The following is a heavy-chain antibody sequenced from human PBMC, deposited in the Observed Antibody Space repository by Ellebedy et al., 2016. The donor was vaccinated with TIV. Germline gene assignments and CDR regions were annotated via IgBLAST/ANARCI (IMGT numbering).Heavy chain of an antibody. CDR2: IYFNGRT. V-gene: IGHV4-39*01. CDR1: GGSISRSSSY. Sequence: SETLSLTCSVSGGSISRSSSYWGWIRQPPGKGLEWLGSIYFNGRTFYNPSLKSRVTIFVDTSKHQFSLKLTSVTVAATAVYYCARWFGELLYVRWFDPWGQGTLVTVSS. CDR3: ARWFGELLYVRWFDP. J-gene: IGHJ5*02. D-gene: IGHD3-10*01.